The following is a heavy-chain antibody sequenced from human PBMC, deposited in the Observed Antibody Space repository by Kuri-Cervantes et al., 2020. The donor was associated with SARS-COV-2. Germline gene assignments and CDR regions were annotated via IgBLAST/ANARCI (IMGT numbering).Heavy chain of an antibody. Sequence: GGSLRLSCAASGFTFSSYSMNWVRQAPGKGLEWVSSISSSSSTIYYADSVKGRFTISRDNAKNSLYLQMNSLRAEDTAVYYCAREPTSVGRGCSSTSCYYEVDYWGQGTLVTVSS. D-gene: IGHD2-2*01. CDR2: ISSSSSTI. J-gene: IGHJ4*02. V-gene: IGHV3-48*04. CDR1: GFTFSSYS. CDR3: AREPTSVGRGCSSTSCYYEVDY.